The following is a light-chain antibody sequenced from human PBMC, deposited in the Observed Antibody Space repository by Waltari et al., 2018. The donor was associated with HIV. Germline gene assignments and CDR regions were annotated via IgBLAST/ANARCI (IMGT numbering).Light chain of an antibody. J-gene: IGLJ2*01. V-gene: IGLV3-25*03. CDR1: ALPKQY. CDR2: KDS. CDR3: QSADSSGSPYVV. Sequence: SYELTQPTSVSGSPGQTARITCSGDALPKQYTYWYQQKPGQAPVLVIYKDSERPSGIPERFSGSNSGTTVTLTISGVQAEDEADYYCQSADSSGSPYVVFGGGTKLTVL.